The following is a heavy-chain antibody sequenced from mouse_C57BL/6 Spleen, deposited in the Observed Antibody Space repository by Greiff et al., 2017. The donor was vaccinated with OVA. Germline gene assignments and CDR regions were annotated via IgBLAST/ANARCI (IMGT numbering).Heavy chain of an antibody. D-gene: IGHD1-1*01. J-gene: IGHJ3*01. CDR3: ASNYGSSPFAY. V-gene: IGHV14-3*01. Sequence: EVKLVESVAELVRPGASVKLSCTASGFNIKNTYMHWVKQRPEQGLEWIGRIDPANGNTKYAPKFPGKATITADTSSNTAYLQLSSLTSEDTAIYYCASNYGSSPFAYWGQGTLVTVSA. CDR2: IDPANGNT. CDR1: GFNIKNTY.